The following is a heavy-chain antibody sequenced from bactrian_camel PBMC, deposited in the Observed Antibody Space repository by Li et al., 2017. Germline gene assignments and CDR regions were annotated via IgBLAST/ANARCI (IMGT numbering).Heavy chain of an antibody. D-gene: IGHD2*01. Sequence: HVQLVESGGGLVQPGDSLRLSCAVSRFTSSRAYMSWVRQAPGKGLELVSSIYTDGSGPYYADSVKGRFIISRDDAKNTVFLQLNSLKTEDTAKYYCTPGVYWGQGTQVTVS. CDR1: RFTSSRAY. J-gene: IGHJ4*01. V-gene: IGHV3S7*01. CDR3: TPGVY. CDR2: IYTDGSGP.